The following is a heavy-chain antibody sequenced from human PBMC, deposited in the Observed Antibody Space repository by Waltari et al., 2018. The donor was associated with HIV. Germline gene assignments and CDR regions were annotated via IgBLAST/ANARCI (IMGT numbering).Heavy chain of an antibody. CDR2: IIPIFGTT. V-gene: IGHV1-69*12. CDR1: GGTFGNYG. Sequence: QVQLVQSGAEMKKPWSSVKVSCQASGGTFGNYGINGVRQAHGQGLEWMGGIIPIFGTTNLAQKYQGRVTISADEFTSTVYMELSSLRSEDTAVYHCARTDTHFWGQGTLVTVSS. J-gene: IGHJ4*02. CDR3: ARTDTHF.